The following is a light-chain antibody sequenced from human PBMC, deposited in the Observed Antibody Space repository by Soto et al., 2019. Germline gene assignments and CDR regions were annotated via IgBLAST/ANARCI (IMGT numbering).Light chain of an antibody. CDR2: MGS. V-gene: IGKV2-28*01. J-gene: IGKJ4*01. Sequence: DLVRTHSPLSLPVTPGEAASISCRSSQSLLHKNGNNYFNWYLQKPGQSPQVLIYMGSKRASGVPDRFSGSGSGTDFTLTISKLEPEDFALFYCQQYGNSPLTFAGGTKVDIK. CDR3: QQYGNSPLT. CDR1: QSLLHKNGNNY.